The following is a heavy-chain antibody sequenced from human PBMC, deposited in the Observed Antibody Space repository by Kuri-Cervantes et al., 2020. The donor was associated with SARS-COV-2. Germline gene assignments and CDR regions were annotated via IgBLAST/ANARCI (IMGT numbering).Heavy chain of an antibody. CDR1: GYSISSGYY. CDR2: IYHSGST. V-gene: IGHV4-38-2*01. J-gene: IGHJ4*02. Sequence: GSLRLSCPVSGYSISSGYYWGWIRQPPGKGLEWIGSIYHSGSTYYNPSLKSRVTISVDTSKNQFSLKLSSVTAADTAVYYCARLASGEFSNFDYWGQGTLVTVSS. CDR3: ARLASGEFSNFDY. D-gene: IGHD3-16*02.